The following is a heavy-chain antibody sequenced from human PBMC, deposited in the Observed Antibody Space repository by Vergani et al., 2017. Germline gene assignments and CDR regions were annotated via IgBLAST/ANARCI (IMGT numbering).Heavy chain of an antibody. CDR1: GGTFSSYA. CDR2: IIPIFGTA. V-gene: IGHV1-69*01. Sequence: QVQLVQSGAEVKKPGSSVKVSCKASGGTFSSYAISWVRQAPGQGLEWMGGIIPIFGTANYAQKFQGRVTITADESTSTAYMELSSLRSEDTAVYYCASRYIAARPDYYYYYYVDVWGKGTTVTVSS. CDR3: ASRYIAARPDYYYYYYVDV. D-gene: IGHD6-6*01. J-gene: IGHJ6*03.